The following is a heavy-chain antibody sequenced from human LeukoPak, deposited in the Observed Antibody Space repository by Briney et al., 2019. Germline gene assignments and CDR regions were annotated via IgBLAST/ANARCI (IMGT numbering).Heavy chain of an antibody. Sequence: ETLSLTCTVSGGSISSYYWSWIRQPPGKALEWLAHIFSNDEKSYSTSLKSRLTISKDTSKSQVVLTMTNMDPVDTATYYCARIQEMATIPDAFDIWGQGTMVTVSS. CDR1: GGSISSYYW. D-gene: IGHD5-24*01. CDR2: IFSNDEK. V-gene: IGHV2-26*01. CDR3: ARIQEMATIPDAFDI. J-gene: IGHJ3*02.